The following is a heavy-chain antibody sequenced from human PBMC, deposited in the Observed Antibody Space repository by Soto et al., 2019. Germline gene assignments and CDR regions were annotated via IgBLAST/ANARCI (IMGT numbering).Heavy chain of an antibody. D-gene: IGHD3-10*01. CDR3: KRAERFPRSWFDT. J-gene: IGHJ5*02. CDR2: VNHSGEA. Sequence: SETLSPTCGVYGGSFRNYYWIWVRQPPGKGLEWIGEVNHSGEATYNPSLQSRVTISLDTSNNHFSLKMTSLTAADTALYFCKRAERFPRSWFDTSGQGTQVTVSS. CDR1: GGSFRNYY. V-gene: IGHV4-34*01.